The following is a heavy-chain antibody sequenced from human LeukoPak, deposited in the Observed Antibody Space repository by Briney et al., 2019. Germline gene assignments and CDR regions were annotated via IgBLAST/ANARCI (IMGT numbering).Heavy chain of an antibody. V-gene: IGHV3-30*02. J-gene: IGHJ4*02. CDR2: IRYDGSNK. Sequence: EGSLRLSCAASGFTFSSYGKHWVRQAPGKGLEWLAFIRYDGSNKYYADSVKGRFTISRDNSKNTLYLQMNSLRAEDTAVYYCAKAITMIVVHNYWGQGTLVTVSS. D-gene: IGHD3-22*01. CDR1: GFTFSSYG. CDR3: AKAITMIVVHNY.